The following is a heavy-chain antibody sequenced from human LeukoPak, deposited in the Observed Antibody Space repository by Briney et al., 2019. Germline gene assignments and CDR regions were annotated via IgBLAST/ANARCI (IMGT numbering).Heavy chain of an antibody. CDR1: GFTFSNYE. CDR3: AELGITMIGGV. J-gene: IGHJ6*04. CDR2: ISSVGSMI. D-gene: IGHD3-10*02. Sequence: GGSLRLSCAASGFTFSNYEMNWVRQAPGKGLEWLSYISSVGSMIYYADSVKGRFSISRDNAKNSLFLQMNSLRAEDTAVYYCAELGITMIGGVWGKGTTVTISS. V-gene: IGHV3-48*03.